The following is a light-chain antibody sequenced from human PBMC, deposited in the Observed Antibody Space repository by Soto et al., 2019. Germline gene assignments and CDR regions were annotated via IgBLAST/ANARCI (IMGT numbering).Light chain of an antibody. V-gene: IGKV3-20*01. CDR3: QHYGGSPRT. Sequence: LTPTPGTRSVYPGKRATLSCRASQSVSDGYLAWYQQKPGQAPRPLIYEASTRATGIPDRFSGSGSGTDFTLAIRRLEPEDFAVYYCQHYGGSPRTFGQGTKVDIK. CDR2: EAS. CDR1: QSVSDGY. J-gene: IGKJ1*01.